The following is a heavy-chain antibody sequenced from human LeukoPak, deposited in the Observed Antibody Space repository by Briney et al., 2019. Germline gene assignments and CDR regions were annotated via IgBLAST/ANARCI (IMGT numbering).Heavy chain of an antibody. Sequence: SETLSLTCTVSGGSISSYYWSWIRQPPGKGLEWIGYIYYSGSTNYNASLTNRVTISVDTSKNQFSLRLSSVTAADTAVYYCAREVGYCSGGSCYSYFDYWGQGTLVTVSS. V-gene: IGHV4-59*01. D-gene: IGHD2-15*01. CDR2: IYYSGST. J-gene: IGHJ4*02. CDR1: GGSISSYY. CDR3: AREVGYCSGGSCYSYFDY.